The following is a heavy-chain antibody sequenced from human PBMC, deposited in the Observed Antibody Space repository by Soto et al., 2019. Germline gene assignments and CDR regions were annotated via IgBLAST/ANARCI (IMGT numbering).Heavy chain of an antibody. CDR2: ISAYNGNT. CDR3: ARDLASCSGGSCYGTDY. D-gene: IGHD2-15*01. Sequence: ASVKVCCKASRYTLTSNGISWVRHDKGQGLEWMGWISAYNGNTNYAQKLQGRVTMTTDTSTSTAYMELRSLRSDDTAVYYCARDLASCSGGSCYGTDYWGQGTLVTVSS. J-gene: IGHJ4*02. V-gene: IGHV1-18*01. CDR1: RYTLTSNG.